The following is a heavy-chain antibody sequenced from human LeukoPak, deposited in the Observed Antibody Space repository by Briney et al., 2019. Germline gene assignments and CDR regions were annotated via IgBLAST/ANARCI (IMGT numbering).Heavy chain of an antibody. D-gene: IGHD2-8*01. CDR1: GDSTSNFY. CDR3: ALAPNSNWFDF. CDR2: IHYSGSS. J-gene: IGHJ5*01. V-gene: IGHV4-59*03. Sequence: SETLSLTCTVSGDSTSNFYGNWIRQSPGKGLGWIGNIHYSGSSVYNPSLKSRGTISIDTSRRQFFLKLNSVTAADTAVYFCALAPNSNWFDFWGPGTLVTVSS.